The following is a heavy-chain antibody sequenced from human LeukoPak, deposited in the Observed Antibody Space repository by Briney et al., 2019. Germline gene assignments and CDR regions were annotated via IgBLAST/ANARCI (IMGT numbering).Heavy chain of an antibody. J-gene: IGHJ3*02. Sequence: ASVKVSCKASGYTFTSYYMHWVRQAPGQGLEWMGIINPSGGSTSYAQKFQGRVTMTRDMSTSTVYMELSSLRSEDTAVYYCARGIAAAGSGNAFDTWGQGTMVTVSS. V-gene: IGHV1-46*01. CDR2: INPSGGST. D-gene: IGHD6-13*01. CDR3: ARGIAAAGSGNAFDT. CDR1: GYTFTSYY.